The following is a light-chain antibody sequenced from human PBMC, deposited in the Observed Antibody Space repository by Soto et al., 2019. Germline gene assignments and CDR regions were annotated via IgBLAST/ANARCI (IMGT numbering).Light chain of an antibody. Sequence: DIQMTHSPSSLSASVGDRVTITCRASQSITNYVNWYQQKPGKAPKLLIYAASSLQSGVPSRFSGSGSGTDFTLTISSLQLEDFATYYCQQSYSTAWTFGQGTKVEIK. J-gene: IGKJ1*01. CDR3: QQSYSTAWT. CDR1: QSITNY. V-gene: IGKV1-39*01. CDR2: AAS.